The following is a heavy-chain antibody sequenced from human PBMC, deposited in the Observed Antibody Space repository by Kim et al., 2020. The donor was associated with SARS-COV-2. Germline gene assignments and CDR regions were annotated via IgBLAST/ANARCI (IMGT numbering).Heavy chain of an antibody. J-gene: IGHJ6*02. D-gene: IGHD3-9*01. CDR3: ATSRTGNYYYGMDV. V-gene: IGHV3-30-3*01. CDR2: ISYDGSNK. Sequence: GGSLRLSCAASGFTFSSYAMHWVRQAPGKGLEWVALISYDGSNKYYADSVKGRFTISRDNSKNTLHLQVNSLRAEDTAVYYCATSRTGNYYYGMDVWGQGTPVTVSS. CDR1: GFTFSSYA.